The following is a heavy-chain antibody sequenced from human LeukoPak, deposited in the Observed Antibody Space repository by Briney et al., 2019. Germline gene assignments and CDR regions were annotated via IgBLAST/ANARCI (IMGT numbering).Heavy chain of an antibody. Sequence: PGGSLRLSCAASGFTFDDYAMHWVRQAPGKGLEWVSGISWNSGSIGYADSVKGRFTISRDNAKNSLYLQMNSLRAEDTAVYYCARDALWFGELPEYFQHWGQGTLVTVSS. CDR3: ARDALWFGELPEYFQH. J-gene: IGHJ1*01. D-gene: IGHD3-10*01. CDR1: GFTFDDYA. V-gene: IGHV3-9*01. CDR2: ISWNSGSI.